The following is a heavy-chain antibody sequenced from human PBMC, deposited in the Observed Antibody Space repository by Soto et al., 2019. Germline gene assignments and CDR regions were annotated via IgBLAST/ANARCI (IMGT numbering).Heavy chain of an antibody. J-gene: IGHJ6*02. Sequence: GESLKISCAASGFTFSSYGMHWARQAPGKGLEWVAVISYDGSNKYYADSVKGRFTISRDNSKNTLYLQMNSLRAEDTAVYYCAKDYDFWSGYYNGMDVWGQGTTVTVSS. V-gene: IGHV3-30*18. CDR2: ISYDGSNK. CDR3: AKDYDFWSGYYNGMDV. D-gene: IGHD3-3*01. CDR1: GFTFSSYG.